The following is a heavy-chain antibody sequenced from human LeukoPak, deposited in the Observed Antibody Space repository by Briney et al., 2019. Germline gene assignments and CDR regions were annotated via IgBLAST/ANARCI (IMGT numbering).Heavy chain of an antibody. D-gene: IGHD1-26*01. V-gene: IGHV4-34*01. CDR3: ARGRGSTNYFDY. J-gene: IGHJ4*02. Sequence: SETLPLTCAVYGGSFSGYYWSWIRQPPGKGLEWIGEINHRGSTNYNPSLKSRVTISVDTSKNQFSLKLSSVTAADTAVYYCARGRGSTNYFDYWGQGTLVTVSS. CDR1: GGSFSGYY. CDR2: INHRGST.